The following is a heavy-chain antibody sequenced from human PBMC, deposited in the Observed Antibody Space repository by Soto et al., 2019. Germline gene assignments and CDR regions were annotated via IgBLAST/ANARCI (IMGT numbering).Heavy chain of an antibody. J-gene: IGHJ4*02. CDR2: ISGSGGST. CDR1: GFTFSSYA. CDR3: AKGYVVPDAIHFDY. Sequence: GGSLRLSCAASGFTFSSYAMSWVRQAPGKGLEWVSAISGSGGSTYYADSVKGRSTISRDNSKKTLYLQMNSLRAEETALYCCAKGYVVPDAIHFDYWGQGTLVTVSS. V-gene: IGHV3-23*01. D-gene: IGHD2-2*01.